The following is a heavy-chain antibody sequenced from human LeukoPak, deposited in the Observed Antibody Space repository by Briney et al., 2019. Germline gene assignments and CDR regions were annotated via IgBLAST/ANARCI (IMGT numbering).Heavy chain of an antibody. J-gene: IGHJ6*04. D-gene: IGHD3-10*02. CDR2: ISSSGSTI. V-gene: IGHV3-11*04. Sequence: GGSLRLSCAASGFTFNDFYMSWIPQAPGKGLEWVSYISSSGSTIFYADPVKGRFTISRDNAKNSLYLQMNSLRAEDTAVYYCAELGITMIGGVWGKGTTVTISS. CDR1: GFTFNDFY. CDR3: AELGITMIGGV.